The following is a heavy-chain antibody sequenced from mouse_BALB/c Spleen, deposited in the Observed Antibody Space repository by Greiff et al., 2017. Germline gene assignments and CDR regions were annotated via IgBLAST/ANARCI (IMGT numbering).Heavy chain of an antibody. D-gene: IGHD2-3*01. CDR2: INSNGGST. J-gene: IGHJ2*01. CDR3: ARDRGDGYYVLFDY. V-gene: IGHV5-6-3*01. CDR1: GFTFSSYG. Sequence: EVQRVESGGGLVQPGGSLKLSCAASGFTFSSYGMSWVRQTPDKRLELVATINSNGGSTYYPDSVKGRFTISRDNAKNTLYLQMSSLKSEDTAMYYCARDRGDGYYVLFDYWGQGTTLTVSS.